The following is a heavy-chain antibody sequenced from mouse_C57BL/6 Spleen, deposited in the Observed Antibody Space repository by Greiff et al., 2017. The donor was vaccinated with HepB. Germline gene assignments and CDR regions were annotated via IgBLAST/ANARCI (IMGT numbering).Heavy chain of an antibody. V-gene: IGHV3-6*01. CDR1: GYSITSGYY. J-gene: IGHJ2*01. CDR2: ISYDGSN. Sequence: EVQLQQSGPGLVKPSQSLSLTCSVTGYSITSGYYWNWIRQFPGNKLEWMGYISYDGSNNYNPSLKNRISITRDTSKNQFFLTLNSVTTEYTATYYCARGRYYFDYWGQGTTLTVSS. CDR3: ARGRYYFDY.